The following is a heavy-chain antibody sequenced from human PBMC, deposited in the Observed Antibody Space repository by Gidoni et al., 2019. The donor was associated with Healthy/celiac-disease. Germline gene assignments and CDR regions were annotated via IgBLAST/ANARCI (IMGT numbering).Heavy chain of an antibody. V-gene: IGHV1-69*04. D-gene: IGHD2-2*01. Sequence: QVQLVQSGAEVKKPGSSVKVSCKASGGTFSSYAISWVRQAPGQGLEWMGRIIPILGIANYAQKFQGRVTITADKSTSTAYMELSSLRSEDTAVYYCARDRDVVVPAAIWLFWFDPWGQGTLVTVSS. CDR2: IIPILGIA. J-gene: IGHJ5*02. CDR1: GGTFSSYA. CDR3: ARDRDVVVPAAIWLFWFDP.